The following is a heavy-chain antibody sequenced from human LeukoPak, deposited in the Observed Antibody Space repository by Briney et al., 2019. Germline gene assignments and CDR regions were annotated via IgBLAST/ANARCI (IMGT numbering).Heavy chain of an antibody. CDR1: GFTFSSYS. Sequence: GGSLGLSCAASGFTFSSYSMNWVRQAPGKGLEWVSYISGTSSPKYYADSVKGRFTITRDNAKNSLYLQMNSLRAEDTAVYYCARDVYGDYAIDYWGQGTLVTASS. D-gene: IGHD4-17*01. V-gene: IGHV3-48*04. CDR3: ARDVYGDYAIDY. CDR2: ISGTSSPK. J-gene: IGHJ4*02.